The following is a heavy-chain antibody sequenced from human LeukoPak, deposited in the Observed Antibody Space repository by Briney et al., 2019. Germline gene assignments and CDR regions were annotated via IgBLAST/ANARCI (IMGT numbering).Heavy chain of an antibody. D-gene: IGHD6-13*01. V-gene: IGHV1-2*02. CDR3: ARDREKAPIAARRGFDP. CDR1: GYTFTGYY. J-gene: IGHJ5*02. CDR2: INPNSGGT. Sequence: ASVKVSCKASGYTFTGYYMHWVRQAPGQGLEWMGWINPNSGGTNYAQKFQGRVTMTRDTSISTAYMELSRLRSDDTAVYYCARDREKAPIAARRGFDPWGQRTLVTVSS.